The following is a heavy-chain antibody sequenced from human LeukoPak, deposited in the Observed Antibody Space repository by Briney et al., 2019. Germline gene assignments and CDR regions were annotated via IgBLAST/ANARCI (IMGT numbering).Heavy chain of an antibody. CDR3: AKGGYCSSTSCYRDAFDI. CDR1: GFTFSSYG. Sequence: GGSLRLSCAASGFTFSSYGMHWVRQAPGKGLEWVAVIRYDGSNKYYADSVKGRFTISRDNSKNTLYLQMNSLRAEGTAVYYCAKGGYCSSTSCYRDAFDIWGQGTMVTVSS. CDR2: IRYDGSNK. D-gene: IGHD2-2*01. V-gene: IGHV3-30*02. J-gene: IGHJ3*02.